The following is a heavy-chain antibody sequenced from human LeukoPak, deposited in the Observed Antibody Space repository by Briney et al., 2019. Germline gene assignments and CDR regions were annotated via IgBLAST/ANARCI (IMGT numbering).Heavy chain of an antibody. D-gene: IGHD2/OR15-2a*01. CDR1: GGSVSSDY. CDR3: ARHLFSSPFDY. CDR2: IYHTGNS. J-gene: IGHJ4*02. Sequence: SETLSLTCTVSGGSVSSDYRSWIRQPPGKGLEWIGYIYHTGNSDYNPSLKSRATISLDTSKNQFSLKLTSVTAADTAVYFCARHLFSSPFDYWGQGTLVTVSS. V-gene: IGHV4-59*08.